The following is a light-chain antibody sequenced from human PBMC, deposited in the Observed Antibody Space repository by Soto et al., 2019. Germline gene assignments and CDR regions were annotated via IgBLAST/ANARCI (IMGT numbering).Light chain of an antibody. CDR3: QQYYNWPPWT. CDR1: QSVYNN. CDR2: GAS. Sequence: EIVMTQSPATLSVSPGERATLSCRASQSVYNNLAWYQQKPGQAPRLLIYGASTRATGIPARFSGSGSGTDFTLTVSSLQSEDFAVYYCQQYYNWPPWTFGLGTKVEIK. V-gene: IGKV3-15*01. J-gene: IGKJ1*01.